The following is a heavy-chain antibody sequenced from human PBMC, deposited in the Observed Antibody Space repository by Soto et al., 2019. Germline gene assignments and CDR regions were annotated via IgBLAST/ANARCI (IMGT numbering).Heavy chain of an antibody. J-gene: IGHJ6*02. CDR2: IWYDGSNK. V-gene: IGHV3-33*01. D-gene: IGHD5-18*01. Sequence: QVQLVESGGGVVQPGRSLRLSCAASGFTFSSYGMHWVRQAPGKGLEWVAVIWYDGSNKYYADSVKGRFTISRDNSKNTLYLQMNSLRAEDTAVYYCARDGQRGYNSGYYGMDVWGQGTTVTVSS. CDR1: GFTFSSYG. CDR3: ARDGQRGYNSGYYGMDV.